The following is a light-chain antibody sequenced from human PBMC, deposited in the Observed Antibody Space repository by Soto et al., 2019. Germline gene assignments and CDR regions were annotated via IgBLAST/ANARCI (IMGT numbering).Light chain of an antibody. CDR1: NLGGKS. CDR3: QVWDSSSHSVV. Sequence: SYELTQPPSVSVAPGQTAKITCGGDNLGGKSVHWYHQRPGQAPVLVVYNDSDRPSGIPNRFSGSKSGNAATLTISRAAAGDEADYYCQVWDSSSHSVVFGGGTQLTVL. CDR2: NDS. J-gene: IGLJ2*01. V-gene: IGLV3-21*02.